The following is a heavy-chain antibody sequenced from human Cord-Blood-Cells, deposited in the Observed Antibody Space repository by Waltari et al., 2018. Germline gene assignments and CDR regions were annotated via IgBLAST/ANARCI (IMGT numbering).Heavy chain of an antibody. D-gene: IGHD2-15*01. CDR3: ARASLPIDAFDI. CDR2: IYSGGST. Sequence: EVRLVESGGGLIQPGGSLRLSCAAYGFTVSSNYMIWVRQAPGKGLEWVSVIYSGGSTYYADSVKGRFTIARDNSKNTLYLQMNSLRAEDTAVYYCARASLPIDAFDIWGQGTMVTVSS. CDR1: GFTVSSNY. J-gene: IGHJ3*02. V-gene: IGHV3-53*01.